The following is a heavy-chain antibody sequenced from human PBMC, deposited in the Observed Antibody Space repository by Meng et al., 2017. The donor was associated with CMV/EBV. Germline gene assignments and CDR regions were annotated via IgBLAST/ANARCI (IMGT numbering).Heavy chain of an antibody. J-gene: IGHJ4*02. CDR1: GFTFSSYA. V-gene: IGHV3-23*01. CDR3: AKIITMVRGGFDY. D-gene: IGHD3-10*01. Sequence: GGSLRLSCAASGFTFSSYAMSWVRQAPGKGLEWVSAISGSGGSTYYADSVKGRFTISRDNSKNTLYLQMNSLRAEDTAAYYCAKIITMVRGGFDYWGQGTLVTVSS. CDR2: ISGSGGST.